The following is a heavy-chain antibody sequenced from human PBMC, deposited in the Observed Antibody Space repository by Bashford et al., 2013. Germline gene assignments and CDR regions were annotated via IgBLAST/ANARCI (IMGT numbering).Heavy chain of an antibody. J-gene: IGHJ5*02. CDR1: SVSISNGDYY. D-gene: IGHD3-3*01. CDR2: IYYSGTT. Sequence: SETLSLTCTVSSVSISNGDYYWTWIRQSPGKGLEWIGYIYYSGTTNYNPSLKSRLTLSVDTSKNHFSLKLTSVTAADTAVYYCARVGIPLVGVAIPWFDPWGPGNPGHRLL. V-gene: IGHV4-30-4*01. CDR3: ARVGIPLVGVAIPWFDP.